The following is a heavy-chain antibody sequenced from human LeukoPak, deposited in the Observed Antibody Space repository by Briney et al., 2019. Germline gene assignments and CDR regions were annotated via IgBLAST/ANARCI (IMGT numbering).Heavy chain of an antibody. J-gene: IGHJ4*02. CDR2: INPNAGST. D-gene: IGHD6-19*01. Sequence: ASVKVSYKASGYTFTTYYIHWVRQAPGQGLEWMGIINPNAGSTNYAQKFQGRVTMTRDTSTSTLYMELSSLRSEDTAVYYCARDRGGWYFDYWGQGTLVTVSS. CDR3: ARDRGGWYFDY. V-gene: IGHV1-46*01. CDR1: GYTFTTYY.